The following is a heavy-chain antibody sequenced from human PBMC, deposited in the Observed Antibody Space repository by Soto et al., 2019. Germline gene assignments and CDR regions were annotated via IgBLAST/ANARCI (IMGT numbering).Heavy chain of an antibody. CDR3: ARDSRSHNPAGTAFDP. J-gene: IGHJ5*02. CDR2: INPSGGST. D-gene: IGHD6-13*01. V-gene: IGHV1-46*01. Sequence: ASVKVSCKASGYTFTSYYMHWVRQAPGQGLEWMGIINPSGGSTSYAQKFQGRVTMTRDTSTSTVYMELSSLRSEDTAVYYCARDSRSHNPAGTAFDPWGQGTLVTAPQ. CDR1: GYTFTSYY.